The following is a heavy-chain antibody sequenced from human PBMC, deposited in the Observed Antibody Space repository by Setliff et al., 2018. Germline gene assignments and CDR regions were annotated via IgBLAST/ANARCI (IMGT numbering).Heavy chain of an antibody. CDR3: LGAGTCSY. V-gene: IGHV3-7*01. J-gene: IGHJ4*02. CDR1: GFSFRNCW. CDR2: INPGGSET. Sequence: GESLRLSCVGTGFSFRNCWASWVRQAPGKGPEWLASINPGGSETYYVDSARGRFTISRDNARNSLSLQMNSLRSDDTAVYYCLGAGTCSYWGQGTRVTVSS. D-gene: IGHD3-10*02.